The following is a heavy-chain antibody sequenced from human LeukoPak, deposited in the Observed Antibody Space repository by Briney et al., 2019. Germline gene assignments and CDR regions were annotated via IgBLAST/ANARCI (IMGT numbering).Heavy chain of an antibody. CDR3: ARDWATVGPFDY. CDR1: EFTFSSYS. J-gene: IGHJ4*02. Sequence: GGSLRLSCAASEFTFSSYSMNWDRQAPGKGLEWVSSISSSSSYKYYADSVKGRFTISRDNAKNSLYLQMNSLRAEDTAVYYCARDWATVGPFDYWGQGTRVTVSS. D-gene: IGHD4-11*01. V-gene: IGHV3-21*01. CDR2: ISSSSSYK.